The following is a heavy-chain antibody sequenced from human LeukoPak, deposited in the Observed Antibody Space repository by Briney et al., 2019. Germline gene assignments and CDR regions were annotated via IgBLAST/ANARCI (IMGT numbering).Heavy chain of an antibody. CDR1: GGSISSSSYY. CDR2: IYYSGST. J-gene: IGHJ6*02. Sequence: SETLSLTCTVSGGSISSSSYYWGWIRQPPGKGLEWIGSIYYSGSTNYNPSLKSRVTISVDTSKNQFSLKLSSVTAADTAVYYCARGHYYYGMDVWGQGTTVTVSS. CDR3: ARGHYYYGMDV. V-gene: IGHV4-39*07.